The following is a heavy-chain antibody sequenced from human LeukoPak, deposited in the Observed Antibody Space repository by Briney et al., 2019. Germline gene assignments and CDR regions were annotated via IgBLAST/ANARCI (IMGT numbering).Heavy chain of an antibody. Sequence: PGGSLRLSCAASGFTFSSYSMNWVRQAPGKGLEWVSSISSSSSYIYYADSVKGRFTISRDNAKNSLYLQMNSLRAEDTAVYYCAGLQGDSGWYYFDYWGQGTLVTVSS. CDR2: ISSSSSYI. CDR3: AGLQGDSGWYYFDY. V-gene: IGHV3-21*01. CDR1: GFTFSSYS. D-gene: IGHD6-19*01. J-gene: IGHJ4*02.